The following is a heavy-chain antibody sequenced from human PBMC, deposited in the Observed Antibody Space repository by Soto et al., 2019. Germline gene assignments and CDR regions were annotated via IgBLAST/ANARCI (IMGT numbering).Heavy chain of an antibody. CDR2: LYKIENP. V-gene: IGHV4-39*01. Sequence: QLRESGPGPVKPSETLTLTRAVSGASINVTNFNWGWIRQSPGKGLEWIASLYKIENPFYKPSLRSRLTIFVDTSSTHFSLRLKSLTASDTAVYYWGRHDRGPESCAFWGQGTLVTVSS. D-gene: IGHD2-15*01. CDR3: GRHDRGPESCAF. J-gene: IGHJ1*01. CDR1: GASINVTNFN.